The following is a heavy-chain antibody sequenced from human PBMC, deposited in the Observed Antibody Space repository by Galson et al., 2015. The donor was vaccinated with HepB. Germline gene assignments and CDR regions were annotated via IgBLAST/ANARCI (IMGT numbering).Heavy chain of an antibody. V-gene: IGHV3-23*01. CDR2: ISGRGGST. J-gene: IGHJ4*02. CDR1: GFTFRSYA. CDR3: AKDRYDDTLTGYYTH. D-gene: IGHD3-9*01. Sequence: SLRLSCAASGFTFRSYAMSWVRQAPGKGLEWVSGISGRGGSTYYTDSVTGRFTISRDNSQNMLYLQMSSLRAEDMAVYYCAKDRYDDTLTGYYTHWGQGTLVTVSS.